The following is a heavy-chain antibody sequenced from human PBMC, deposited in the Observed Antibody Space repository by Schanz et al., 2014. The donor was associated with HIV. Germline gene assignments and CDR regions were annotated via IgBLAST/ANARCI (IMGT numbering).Heavy chain of an antibody. CDR3: AKDQGYDFWSGYYNYYYMDV. CDR1: GFTFSTYS. D-gene: IGHD3-3*01. J-gene: IGHJ6*02. CDR2: ISYDGSNK. Sequence: VQLVESGGGLVKPGGSLSLSCAASGFTFSTYSINWVRQAPGKGLEWVAVISYDGSNKYYADSVKGRFTISRDNSKNTLYLQMNSLRPEDTAVYYCAKDQGYDFWSGYYNYYYMDVWGQGTTVTVS. V-gene: IGHV3-30*18.